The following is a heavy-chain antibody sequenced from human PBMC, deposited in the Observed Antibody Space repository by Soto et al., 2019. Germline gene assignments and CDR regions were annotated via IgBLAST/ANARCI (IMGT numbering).Heavy chain of an antibody. CDR1: GGSIGSSY. CDR2: INHSGST. D-gene: IGHD3-16*01. Sequence: SETLSLTCTVSGGSIGSSYWNWIRQPPRKGLEWIGYINHSGSTNCNPSLKSRVTISVDTSKNQFSLKLSSVTAADTAVYYCARVGGINWFDPWGQGTLVTVSS. V-gene: IGHV4-59*12. J-gene: IGHJ5*02. CDR3: ARVGGINWFDP.